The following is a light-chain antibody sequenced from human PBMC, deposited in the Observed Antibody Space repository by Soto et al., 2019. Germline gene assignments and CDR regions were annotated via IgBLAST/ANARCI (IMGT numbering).Light chain of an antibody. J-gene: IGKJ4*01. CDR2: DAS. CDR3: QQYNNWPLT. V-gene: IGKV3-11*01. CDR1: QSVSNF. Sequence: DIVLTQSPATLSVSPGERATLTCRASQSVSNFLAWYQHKPGQAPRLLIYDASIRATGVPARFSGSGSGTDFSLTISSLEPEDFAVYYCQQYNNWPLTFGGGTKGDIK.